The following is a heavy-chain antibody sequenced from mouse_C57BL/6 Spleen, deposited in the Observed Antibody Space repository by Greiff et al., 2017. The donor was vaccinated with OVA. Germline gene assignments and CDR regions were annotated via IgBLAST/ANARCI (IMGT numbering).Heavy chain of an antibody. D-gene: IGHD2-1*01. CDR1: GYTFTSYW. J-gene: IGHJ2*01. CDR3: GNRYFDY. CDR2: IYPGSGST. Sequence: QVQLQQPGAELVKPGASVKMSCKASGYTFTSYWITWVKQRPGQGLEWIGDIYPGSGSTNYNEKFKSKATLTVDKSSSTAYMQLSSLTSEDSAVYYCGNRYFDYWGQGTTLTVSS. V-gene: IGHV1-55*01.